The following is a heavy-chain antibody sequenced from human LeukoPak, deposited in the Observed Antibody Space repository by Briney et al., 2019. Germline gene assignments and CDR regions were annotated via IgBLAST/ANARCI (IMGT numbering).Heavy chain of an antibody. CDR1: GXSISSGGNY. CDR2: IYYSGST. Sequence: SETLSLTWTVSGXSISSGGNYWSWIRQPPGKGQEWIGYIYYSGSTYYNPSLKSRVTISVDTSKNQFSLKLSSVTAADTAVYHCARGGPDYGDHQMDYWGQGTLVTVSS. J-gene: IGHJ4*02. V-gene: IGHV4-31*02. D-gene: IGHD4-17*01. CDR3: ARGGPDYGDHQMDY.